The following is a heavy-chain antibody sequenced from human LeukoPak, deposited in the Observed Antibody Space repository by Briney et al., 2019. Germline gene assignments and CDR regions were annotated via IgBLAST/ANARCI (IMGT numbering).Heavy chain of an antibody. J-gene: IGHJ3*02. CDR3: ARAPLYYDFLDAFDS. CDR1: GGSISSGGYY. CDR2: IYYSGST. Sequence: SQTLSLTCTVSGGSISSGGYYWSWIRQHPGKGLEWIGYIYYSGSTYYNPSLKSRVTISVDTSKNQFSLKLSSVTAADTAVYYCARAPLYYDFLDAFDSWGQGTMVTVSS. V-gene: IGHV4-31*03. D-gene: IGHD3-3*01.